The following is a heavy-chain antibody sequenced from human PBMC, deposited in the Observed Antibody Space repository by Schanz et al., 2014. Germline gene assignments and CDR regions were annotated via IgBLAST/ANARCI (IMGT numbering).Heavy chain of an antibody. CDR3: ARVRTIYGSGAMGY. J-gene: IGHJ4*02. D-gene: IGHD3-10*01. Sequence: EVQLLESGGGLVQPGGSLRLSCAASGFTFSSYAMSWVRQAPGKGLEWVSTISNGGGGYISYADSVKGRFTISRDNSKNTLYPEMNSLRAEDTAVYYCARVRTIYGSGAMGYGGQGTLVTVSS. CDR1: GFTFSSYA. CDR2: ISNGGGGYI. V-gene: IGHV3-23*01.